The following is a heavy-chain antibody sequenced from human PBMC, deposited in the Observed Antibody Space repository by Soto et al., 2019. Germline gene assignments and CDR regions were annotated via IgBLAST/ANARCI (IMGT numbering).Heavy chain of an antibody. CDR1: GITFSSYS. V-gene: IGHV3-21*01. CDR2: ITSSSTYT. D-gene: IGHD3-10*01. J-gene: IGHJ5*02. Sequence: PVGSLRLSCAASGITFSSYSMNWVRQAPGKGLEWVSSITSSSTYTYYADSVKGRFTISRDNAKNSLYLQMNSLRAEDTAVYYCESLGGSGSHYWFDPWGQGTLVTVS. CDR3: ESLGGSGSHYWFDP.